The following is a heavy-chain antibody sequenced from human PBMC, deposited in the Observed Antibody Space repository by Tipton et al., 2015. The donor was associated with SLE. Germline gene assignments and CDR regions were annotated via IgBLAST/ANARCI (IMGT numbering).Heavy chain of an antibody. CDR3: ARDSYYYDSSGYPNDAFDI. V-gene: IGHV4-4*07. D-gene: IGHD3-22*01. CDR1: GGSISSYY. Sequence: TLSLTCTVSGGSISSYYWSWIRQPAGKGLEWIGRIYNSGSTNYNPSLKSRVTMSVDTSKNQFSLKLSSVTAADTAVYYCARDSYYYDSSGYPNDAFDIWGQGTMVTVSS. J-gene: IGHJ3*02. CDR2: IYNSGST.